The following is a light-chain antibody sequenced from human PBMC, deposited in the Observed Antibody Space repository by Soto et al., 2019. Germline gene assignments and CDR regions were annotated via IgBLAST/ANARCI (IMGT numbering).Light chain of an antibody. CDR3: AAWDDSLRGVV. J-gene: IGLJ2*01. CDR1: SSNIGATY. CDR2: RDD. V-gene: IGLV1-47*01. Sequence: QSVLTQPPSVSGAPGQRVTISCTGSSSNIGATYVYWYQQFPGMAPKLIIFRDDQRPSGVPDRFSGSKAGTSASLAISGLRSEDEADYYCAAWDDSLRGVVFGGGTKVTVL.